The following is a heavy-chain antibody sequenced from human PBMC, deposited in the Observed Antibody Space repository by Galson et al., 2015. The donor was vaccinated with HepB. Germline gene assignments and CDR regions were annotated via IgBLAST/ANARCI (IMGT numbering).Heavy chain of an antibody. D-gene: IGHD6-13*01. CDR3: ARDLRGYSSSWSPGEKSSVITNWFDP. CDR1: GFTFSSYG. CDR2: IWYDGSNK. J-gene: IGHJ5*02. Sequence: SLRLSCAASGFTFSSYGTHWVRQAPGKGLEWVAVIWYDGSNKYYADSVKGRFTISRDNSKNTLYLQMNSLRAEDTAVYYCARDLRGYSSSWSPGEKSSVITNWFDPWGQGTLVTVSS. V-gene: IGHV3-33*01.